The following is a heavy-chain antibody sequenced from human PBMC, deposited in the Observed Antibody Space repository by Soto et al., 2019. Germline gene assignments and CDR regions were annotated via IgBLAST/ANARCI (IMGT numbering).Heavy chain of an antibody. CDR2: INAGNGNT. J-gene: IGHJ4*02. CDR3: ARDGAVAGDSNFDY. V-gene: IGHV1-3*01. D-gene: IGHD6-19*01. CDR1: GYTFSSYS. Sequence: ALVKVSCKASGYTFSSYSMHWVLEAPGQRLEWMGWINAGNGNTKYSQKFQGRVTITRDTSASTAYMELSSLRSEDTAVYYCARDGAVAGDSNFDYWGQGTLVTVSS.